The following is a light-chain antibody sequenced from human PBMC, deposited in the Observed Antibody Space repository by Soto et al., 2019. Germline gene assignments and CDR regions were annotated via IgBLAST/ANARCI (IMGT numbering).Light chain of an antibody. CDR3: QQTYITPPA. J-gene: IGKJ1*01. CDR2: AAS. Sequence: DIQMTQSPSSLSASVGDRVTITCRASQSISSYLNWYQQKPGTAPKLLIYAASNLQTGVPSRFSGTGSGTDFTLTISSLQPEDFATYYCQQTYITPPAFCQGTKV. V-gene: IGKV1-39*01. CDR1: QSISSY.